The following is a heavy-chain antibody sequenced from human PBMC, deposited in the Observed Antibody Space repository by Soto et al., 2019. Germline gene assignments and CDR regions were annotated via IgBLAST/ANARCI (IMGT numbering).Heavy chain of an antibody. CDR1: GYTFISYY. V-gene: IGHV1-46*01. CDR2: INPSDAYT. D-gene: IGHD3-22*01. CDR3: AREDYYDGSGYYSY. Sequence: GASVKVSCKASGYTFISYYIHWVRQAPGQGLERMGLINPSDAYTDYAQKFQGRVTLTRDTSTSIVYMELSSLRSEDTAIYYCAREDYYDGSGYYSYWGQGTLVTVSS. J-gene: IGHJ4*02.